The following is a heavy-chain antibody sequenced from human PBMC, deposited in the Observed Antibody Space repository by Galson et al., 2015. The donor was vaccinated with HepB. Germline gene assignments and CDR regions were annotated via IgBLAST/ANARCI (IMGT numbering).Heavy chain of an antibody. CDR3: ARHSTGVVVRSLDAFDI. CDR2: IDPSDSYT. Sequence: QSGAEVTKPGESLRISCKGSGYSFTSYWISWVRQMPGKGLEWMGRIDPSDSYTNYSPSFQGHVTISADKPISTAYLQWSSLKASDTAMYYCARHSTGVVVRSLDAFDIWGQGTMVTVSS. J-gene: IGHJ3*02. D-gene: IGHD3-22*01. V-gene: IGHV5-10-1*01. CDR1: GYSFTSYW.